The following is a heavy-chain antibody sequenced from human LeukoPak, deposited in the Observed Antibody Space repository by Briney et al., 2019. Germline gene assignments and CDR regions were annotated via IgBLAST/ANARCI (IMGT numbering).Heavy chain of an antibody. CDR3: ARDQGDYVFDY. V-gene: IGHV1-2*02. CDR2: LNPDSGGT. CDR1: GYSFTGYY. D-gene: IGHD4-17*01. Sequence: GASVKVSCKASGYSFTGYYLHWVRQAPGQGFEWMGWLNPDSGGTNYAQKFQGRVTMTRDTSITTAYMELSGLRSDDTALYFCARDQGDYVFDYWGHGTLVTVSS. J-gene: IGHJ4*01.